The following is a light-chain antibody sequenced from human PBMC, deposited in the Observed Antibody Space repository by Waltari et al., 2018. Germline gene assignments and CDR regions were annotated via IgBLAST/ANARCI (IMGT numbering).Light chain of an antibody. CDR1: QTFSSSY. CDR3: QQYGSSPT. CDR2: GAS. J-gene: IGKJ1*01. Sequence: EIVLTPSPGTLSLSPVERATLSCRASQTFSSSYLAWYLQRPGQAPRLLIYGASSRATGIPDRFSGSGSGTEFTLTISRLEPEDSAVYYCQQYGSSPTFGQGTKVEIK. V-gene: IGKV3-20*01.